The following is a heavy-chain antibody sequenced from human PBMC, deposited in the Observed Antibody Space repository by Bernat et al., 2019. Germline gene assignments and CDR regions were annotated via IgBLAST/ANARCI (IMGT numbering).Heavy chain of an antibody. CDR1: GFTFSSYA. CDR3: ARGTSSGRTRHFDY. J-gene: IGHJ4*02. CDR2: IGNHDDKT. Sequence: EVQLVESGEGLVQPGGSLRLSCAASGFTFSSYAIYWVRQAPGKGLEFVSSIGNHDDKTYYADSVKGRFTVSRDNSKNTVYLQMGSLRSDDTAVYYCARGTSSGRTRHFDYWGQGTLVTVSS. D-gene: IGHD2-2*01. V-gene: IGHV3-64*02.